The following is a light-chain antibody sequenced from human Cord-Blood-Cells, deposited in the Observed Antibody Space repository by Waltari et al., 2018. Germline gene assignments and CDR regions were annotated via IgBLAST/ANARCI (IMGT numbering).Light chain of an antibody. J-gene: IGLJ1*01. V-gene: IGLV1-40*01. CDR2: GNS. CDR3: QSYDSSLSGYV. Sequence: QSVLTQPPSVSGAPGQRVTISCTGSSSNIGAGYDVHWYQQLPGTAPKILIYGNSNRPSGVPDRFPGSKAGTAASLAITVLQAEDEADYYCQSYDSSLSGYVFGTGTKVTVL. CDR1: SSNIGAGYD.